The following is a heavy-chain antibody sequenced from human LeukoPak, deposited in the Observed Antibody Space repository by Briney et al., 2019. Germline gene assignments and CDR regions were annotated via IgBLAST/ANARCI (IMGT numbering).Heavy chain of an antibody. D-gene: IGHD6-13*01. Sequence: GASVKVSCKASGYTFTSYYMHWVRQAPGQGLEWMGIINPSGGSTSYAQKFQGRVTMTTDTSTSTAYMELRSLRSDDTAVYYCARGESIAAADQNWFDPWGQGTLVTVSS. CDR2: INPSGGST. J-gene: IGHJ5*02. V-gene: IGHV1-46*01. CDR3: ARGESIAAADQNWFDP. CDR1: GYTFTSYY.